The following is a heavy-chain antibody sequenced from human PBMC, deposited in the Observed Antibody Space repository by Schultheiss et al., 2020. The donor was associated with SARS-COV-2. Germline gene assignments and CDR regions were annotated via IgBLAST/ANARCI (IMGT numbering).Heavy chain of an antibody. CDR2: ISGSGGST. Sequence: GESLKISCAASGFTFDDYAMHWVRQAPGKGLEWVSAISGSGGSTYYADSVKGRFTISRDNSKNTLYLQMNSLRAEDTAVYYCAKDGSDTAMVMGYYYYYMDVWGKGTTVTVSS. D-gene: IGHD5-18*01. J-gene: IGHJ6*03. CDR1: GFTFDDYA. V-gene: IGHV3-23*01. CDR3: AKDGSDTAMVMGYYYYYMDV.